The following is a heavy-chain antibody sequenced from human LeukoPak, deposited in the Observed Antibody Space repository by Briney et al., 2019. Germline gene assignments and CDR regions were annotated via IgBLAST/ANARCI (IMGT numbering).Heavy chain of an antibody. Sequence: GGSLRLSCAASGFTFSSYGMHWVRQAPGKGLEGVAVIWYDGSNKYYADSVKGRFTISRDNSKNTLYLQMNSLRAEDTAVYYCASEMAQVLGAFDIWGQGTMVTVSS. CDR1: GFTFSSYG. CDR2: IWYDGSNK. V-gene: IGHV3-33*08. CDR3: ASEMAQVLGAFDI. J-gene: IGHJ3*02. D-gene: IGHD5-24*01.